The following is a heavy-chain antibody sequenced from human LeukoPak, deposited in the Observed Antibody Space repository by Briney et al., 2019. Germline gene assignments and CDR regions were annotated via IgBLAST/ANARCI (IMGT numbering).Heavy chain of an antibody. CDR1: GYTFTDYY. J-gene: IGHJ4*02. CDR3: SREDY. CDR2: IHPNSGGT. Sequence: GASVKVSCKASGYTFTDYYLHWVRQAPGQGLEWMGWIHPNSGGTNYAQNFQGRVTVTRDTSISTVYMELSSLRSDDTAVYYCSREDYWGQGTLVTASS. V-gene: IGHV1-2*02.